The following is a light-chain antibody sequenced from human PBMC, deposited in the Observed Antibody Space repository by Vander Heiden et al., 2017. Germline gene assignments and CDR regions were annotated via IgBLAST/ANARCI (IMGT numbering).Light chain of an antibody. J-gene: IGKJ2*01. CDR1: QGFLNTNNYNY. Sequence: DIVMTQFPRSLAFTAGEPACISRTTRQGFLNTNNYNYLAWYLQKPGQSPQLLIYLGSTRASGVPDRFSGSGSGTDFTLTISRLEAEDVGVYYCMQALQTPGTFGQGTKLEIK. V-gene: IGKV2-28*01. CDR2: LGS. CDR3: MQALQTPGT.